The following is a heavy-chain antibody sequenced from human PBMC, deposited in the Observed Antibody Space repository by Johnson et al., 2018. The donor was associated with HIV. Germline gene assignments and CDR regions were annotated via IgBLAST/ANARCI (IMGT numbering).Heavy chain of an antibody. J-gene: IGHJ3*02. CDR1: GFSFSNYA. V-gene: IGHV3-30*18. Sequence: QVQLVKSGGGVVQPGRSLRLSCAASGFSFSNYAMDWVRQAPGKGLEWVAFVSSDGSDKNYADSVKGRFTISSDNYKNTVYLQMNSLRIEDTALYYCAKVDDLATMMVGDAFDIWGQGTMVTVSS. D-gene: IGHD5-12*01. CDR3: AKVDDLATMMVGDAFDI. CDR2: VSSDGSDK.